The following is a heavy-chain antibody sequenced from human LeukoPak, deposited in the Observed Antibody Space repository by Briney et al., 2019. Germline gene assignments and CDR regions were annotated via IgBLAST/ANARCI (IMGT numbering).Heavy chain of an antibody. CDR2: ISVSAGST. CDR1: GFSFNTYW. Sequence: GGSLRLSCAVSGFSFNTYWMSWVRQAPGKGLEWVSAISVSAGSTYYADSVKGRFTIFRDNSKNTLYLQMDSLRAEDTAVYYCATGSVRYSASWYSQEGDYWGQGTLVTVSS. CDR3: ATGSVRYSASWYSQEGDY. J-gene: IGHJ4*02. V-gene: IGHV3-23*01. D-gene: IGHD6-13*01.